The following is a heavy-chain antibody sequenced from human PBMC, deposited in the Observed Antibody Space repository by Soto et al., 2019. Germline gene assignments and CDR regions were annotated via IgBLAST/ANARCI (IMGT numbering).Heavy chain of an antibody. CDR1: GGSISSSSFH. V-gene: IGHV4-39*07. CDR3: ARDRIVGATTAFDI. J-gene: IGHJ3*02. Sequence: SETLSLTCTVSGGSISSSSFHWGWIRQPPGKGLEWIGSIYYSGSTYYSPSLKSRVTISVDTSKNQFSLKLSSVTAADTAVYYCARDRIVGATTAFDIWGQGTMVTVSS. D-gene: IGHD1-26*01. CDR2: IYYSGST.